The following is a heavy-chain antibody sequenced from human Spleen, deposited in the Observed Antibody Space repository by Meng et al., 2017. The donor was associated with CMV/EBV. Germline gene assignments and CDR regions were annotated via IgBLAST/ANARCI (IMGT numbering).Heavy chain of an antibody. V-gene: IGHV4-38-2*02. D-gene: IGHD6-13*01. CDR2: IYNSGTT. J-gene: IGHJ4*02. CDR1: AYSISSGYY. Sequence: GSLRLSCTVSAYSISSGYYWGWFRQPPGKGLEWIGTIYNSGTTYYNPSLKSRVTISVDTSKNQFSLKLTSVTAADTAVYYCASPSYSSSWEIHYFDYWGQGTLVTVSS. CDR3: ASPSYSSSWEIHYFDY.